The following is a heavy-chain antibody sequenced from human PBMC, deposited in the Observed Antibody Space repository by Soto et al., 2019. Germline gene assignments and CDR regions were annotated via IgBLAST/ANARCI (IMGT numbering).Heavy chain of an antibody. J-gene: IGHJ4*02. V-gene: IGHV1-3*01. CDR1: GYTFTSYA. D-gene: IGHD3-22*01. Sequence: ASVKVSCKASGYTFTSYAMHWVRQAPGQRLEWMGWINAGNGNTKYSQKFQGRVTITRDTSASTAYMELSSLRSDDTAVYYCARDYDSSGYPRYYFDYWGQGTLVTVSS. CDR2: INAGNGNT. CDR3: ARDYDSSGYPRYYFDY.